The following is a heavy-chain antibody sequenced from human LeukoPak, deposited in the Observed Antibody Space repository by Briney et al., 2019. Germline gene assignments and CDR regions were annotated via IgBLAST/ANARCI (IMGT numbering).Heavy chain of an antibody. D-gene: IGHD5-24*01. CDR2: INGDGSTT. CDR1: GFTFSGYW. V-gene: IGHV3-74*01. Sequence: GGSLRLSCVASGFTFSGYWMHWVRQTPGKGLVWVSRINGDGSTTSYADSVKGRFTISRDNAKNTLYLQVNSLRAEDTAVYYCARGRDGYNYRYFDYWGQGTLVTVSS. CDR3: ARGRDGYNYRYFDY. J-gene: IGHJ4*02.